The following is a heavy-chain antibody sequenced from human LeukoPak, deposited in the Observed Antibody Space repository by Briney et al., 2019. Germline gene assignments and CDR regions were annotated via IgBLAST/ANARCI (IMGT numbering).Heavy chain of an antibody. CDR1: GFTFSSYG. CDR3: AKDRWIRRISLAGQDY. J-gene: IGHJ4*02. V-gene: IGHV3-30*18. D-gene: IGHD6-19*01. CDR2: KSYDGSDT. Sequence: PGGSLRLSCATSGFTFSSYGMHWVRQAPGKGLEWVAVKSYDGSDTYYADSVKGRFTISRDNSKNTLYLQINSLRAEVTAVYYCAKDRWIRRISLAGQDYWGQGTLVTVSS.